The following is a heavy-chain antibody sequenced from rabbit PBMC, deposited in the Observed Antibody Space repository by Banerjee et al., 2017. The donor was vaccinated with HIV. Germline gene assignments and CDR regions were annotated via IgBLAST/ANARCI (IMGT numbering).Heavy chain of an antibody. CDR3: ARGGSYGSPL. Sequence: QEQLVESGGGLVQPEGSLALTCTASGFSFSNKYVMCWVRQAPGKGLEWIACIYAGSSGSTYYASWVNGRFTISKTSSTTVTLQMTSLTAADTATYFCARGGSYGSPLWGQGTLVTVS. D-gene: IGHD5-1*01. CDR1: GFSFSNKYV. CDR2: IYAGSSGST. J-gene: IGHJ4*01. V-gene: IGHV1S45*01.